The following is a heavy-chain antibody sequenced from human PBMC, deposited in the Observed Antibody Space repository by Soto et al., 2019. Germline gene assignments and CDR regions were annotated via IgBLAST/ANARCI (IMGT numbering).Heavy chain of an antibody. CDR1: GFTFSSYG. Sequence: GGSLRLSCAASGFTFSSYGMHWVRQAPGKGLEWVAVISYDGSNKYYADSVKGRFTISRDNSKNTLYLQMNSLRAEDTAVYYCAKDLGIAARRGGFDPWGQGT. D-gene: IGHD6-6*01. CDR3: AKDLGIAARRGGFDP. V-gene: IGHV3-30*18. J-gene: IGHJ5*02. CDR2: ISYDGSNK.